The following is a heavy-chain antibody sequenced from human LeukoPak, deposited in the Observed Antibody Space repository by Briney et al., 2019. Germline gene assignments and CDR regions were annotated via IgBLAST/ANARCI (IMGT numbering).Heavy chain of an antibody. Sequence: PGGSLRLSCAAFGFTFDDYTMHWVRQAPGKGPEWVSLITWDGTAASYVDSVRGRFTISRDTSKNTLYLQMNSLRVDDTAVYYCARDLYSSAWYGIHWGQGTLVTVSS. D-gene: IGHD6-19*01. CDR3: ARDLYSSAWYGIH. J-gene: IGHJ4*02. V-gene: IGHV3-43*01. CDR2: ITWDGTAA. CDR1: GFTFDDYT.